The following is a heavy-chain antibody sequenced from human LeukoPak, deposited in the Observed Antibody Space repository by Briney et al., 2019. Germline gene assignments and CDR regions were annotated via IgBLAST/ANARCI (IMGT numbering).Heavy chain of an antibody. CDR2: ISMSSSYI. CDR1: GFTFSSYR. V-gene: IGHV3-21*04. Sequence: GGSLRLSCAASGFTFSSYRMNWVRQAPGKGLEWVSSISMSSSYIYYADSVKGRFTISRDNAKNSLYLQMNSLRAEDTAVYYCAKVDSYGYYNYWGQGTLVTVSS. D-gene: IGHD5-18*01. CDR3: AKVDSYGYYNY. J-gene: IGHJ4*02.